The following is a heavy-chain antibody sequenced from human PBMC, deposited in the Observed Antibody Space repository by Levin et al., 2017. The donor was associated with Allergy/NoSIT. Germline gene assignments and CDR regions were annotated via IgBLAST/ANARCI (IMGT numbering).Heavy chain of an antibody. CDR2: INHSGST. CDR1: GGSFSGYY. Sequence: PSETLSLTCAVYGGSFSGYYWSWIRQPPGKGLEWIGEINHSGSTNYNPSLKSRVTISVDTSKNQFSLKLSSVTAADTAVYYCARGASIPFDYWGQGTLVTVSS. J-gene: IGHJ4*02. D-gene: IGHD3-3*02. V-gene: IGHV4-34*01. CDR3: ARGASIPFDY.